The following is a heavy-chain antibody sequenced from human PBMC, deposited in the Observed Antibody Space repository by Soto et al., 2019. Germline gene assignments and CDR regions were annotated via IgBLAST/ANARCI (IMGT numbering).Heavy chain of an antibody. CDR1: GFTFSSAW. D-gene: IGHD2-2*01. CDR2: IMSKIDSWTI. CDR3: GAGTGRTDFDY. Sequence: EVLLVESGGGLVKPGESLRLSCAASGFTFSSAWMSWVRQAPGKGLEWVGRIMSKIDSWTIDYAAPVKGRFTISRDDLENTLFLQMNSLKTEDTAMYYCGAGTGRTDFDYWGQGILVTVSS. V-gene: IGHV3-15*01. J-gene: IGHJ4*02.